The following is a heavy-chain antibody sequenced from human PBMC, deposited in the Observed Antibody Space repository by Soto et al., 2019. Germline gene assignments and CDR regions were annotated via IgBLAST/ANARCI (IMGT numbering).Heavy chain of an antibody. V-gene: IGHV1-2*02. J-gene: IGHJ5*02. Sequence: QVQLVQSGAEVKKPGASVKVSCQASGYTFTAQYLHWVRKPPGEGLEWMGWINPTTGATRYAQKFQGRVTMTRDTSMSTAYLEVRSLRPDDTAVNYCAKGDSSWVSWFDPWGQGTLVTVSS. CDR1: GYTFTAQY. CDR2: INPTTGAT. CDR3: AKGDSSWVSWFDP. D-gene: IGHD6-19*01.